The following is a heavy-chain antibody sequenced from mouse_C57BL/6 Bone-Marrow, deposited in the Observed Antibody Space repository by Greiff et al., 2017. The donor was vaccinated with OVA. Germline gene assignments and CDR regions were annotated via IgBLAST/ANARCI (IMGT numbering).Heavy chain of an antibody. CDR1: GFTFSDYG. D-gene: IGHD1-1*01. J-gene: IGHJ1*03. V-gene: IGHV5-17*01. Sequence: EVKVVASGGGLVKPGGSLKLSCAASGFTFSDYGMHWVRQAPEKGLEWVAYISSGSSTIYYADTVKGRFTISRDNAKNTLFLQMTSLRSEDTAMYYCARGYYYGSWYFDVWGTGTTVTVSS. CDR3: ARGYYYGSWYFDV. CDR2: ISSGSSTI.